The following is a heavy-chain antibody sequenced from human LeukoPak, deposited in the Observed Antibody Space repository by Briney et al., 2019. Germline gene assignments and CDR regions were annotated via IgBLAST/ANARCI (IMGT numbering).Heavy chain of an antibody. CDR2: IYYSGST. J-gene: IGHJ3*02. Sequence: ETLSLTRTVSGGSISSYYWSWIRQPPGKGLEWIGYIYYSGSTNYNPSLKSRVTISVDTSKNQFSLKLSSVTAADTAVYYCAREHYDSSGYSDAFDIWGQGTMVTVSS. V-gene: IGHV4-59*01. CDR3: AREHYDSSGYSDAFDI. CDR1: GGSISSYY. D-gene: IGHD3-22*01.